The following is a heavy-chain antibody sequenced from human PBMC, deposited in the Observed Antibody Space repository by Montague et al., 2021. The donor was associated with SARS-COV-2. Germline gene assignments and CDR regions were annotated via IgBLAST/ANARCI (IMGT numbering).Heavy chain of an antibody. Sequence: SETLSLTCAVHGGSFSTYSWYWIRQPPGKGLEWIGEIHHGGSTNYNPSLKSRVTISADTSKNQFSLKLTSVAAADTAVYYCARLGDGVVPSPILGVGPYYSYYYMDVWGKGTPVTVSS. CDR1: GGSFSTYS. D-gene: IGHD2-15*01. CDR2: IHHGGST. CDR3: ARLGDGVVPSPILGVGPYYSYYYMDV. J-gene: IGHJ6*03. V-gene: IGHV4-34*01.